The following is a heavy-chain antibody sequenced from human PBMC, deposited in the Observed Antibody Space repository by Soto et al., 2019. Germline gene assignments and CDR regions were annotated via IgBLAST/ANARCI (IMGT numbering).Heavy chain of an antibody. V-gene: IGHV4-59*01. J-gene: IGHJ4*02. CDR3: ARVGGVAARTFDY. D-gene: IGHD2-15*01. CDR2: ISYSGST. CDR1: SDSISSYY. Sequence: PSETLSLTCTVSSDSISSYYWSWIRQPPGKRLEWIGYISYSGSTDYNPSLKSRVTISGDTSKNQFSLKVSSVTAADTAVYYCARVGGVAARTFDYWGQGTVVTVSS.